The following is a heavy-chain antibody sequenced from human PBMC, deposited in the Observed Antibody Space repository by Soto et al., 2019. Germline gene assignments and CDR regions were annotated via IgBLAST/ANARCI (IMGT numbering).Heavy chain of an antibody. V-gene: IGHV4-34*01. CDR2: INHSGST. Sequence: PSETLSLTCAVYGGSFSGYYWSWIRQPPGKGLEWIGEINHSGSTNYNPSLKSRVTISVDTSKNQFSLKLTSVTAADTAVYYCARASMTTIAMDVWGRGTTVTVSS. CDR1: GGSFSGYY. J-gene: IGHJ6*02. D-gene: IGHD4-17*01. CDR3: ARASMTTIAMDV.